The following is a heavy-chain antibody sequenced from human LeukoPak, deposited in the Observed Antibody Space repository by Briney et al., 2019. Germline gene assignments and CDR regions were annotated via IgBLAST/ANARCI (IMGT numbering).Heavy chain of an antibody. CDR1: GGSISSSSYY. CDR3: ARNRYYYGSGNYGVPNWFDP. Sequence: SETLSLTCTVSGGSISSSSYYWGWIRQPPGKGLEWIGSIYYSGSTYYNPSLKSRVTISVDTSKNQFSLKLNSVTAADAAVYYCARNRYYYGSGNYGVPNWFDPWGQGTLVTVSS. V-gene: IGHV4-39*01. CDR2: IYYSGST. D-gene: IGHD3-10*01. J-gene: IGHJ5*02.